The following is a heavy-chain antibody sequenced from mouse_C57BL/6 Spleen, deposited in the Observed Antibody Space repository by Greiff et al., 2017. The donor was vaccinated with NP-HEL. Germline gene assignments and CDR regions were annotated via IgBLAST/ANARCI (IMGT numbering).Heavy chain of an antibody. CDR2: INPNYGTT. CDR3: APYYGSSRAWFAY. D-gene: IGHD1-1*01. CDR1: GYSFTDYN. J-gene: IGHJ3*01. Sequence: EVQLQQSGPELVKPGASVKISCKASGYSFTDYNMNWVKQSNGKSLEWIGVINPNYGTTSYNQKFKGKATLTVDQSSSTAYMQLNSLTSEDSAGYYCAPYYGSSRAWFAYWGQGTLVTVSA. V-gene: IGHV1-39*01.